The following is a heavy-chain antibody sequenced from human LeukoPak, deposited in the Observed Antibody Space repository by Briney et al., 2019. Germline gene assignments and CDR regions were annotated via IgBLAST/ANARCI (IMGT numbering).Heavy chain of an antibody. J-gene: IGHJ5*02. Sequence: PSETLSLTCAVYGGSFSGYYWNWIRQPPGKGPEWIGEIDHSGSTNYNPSLKSRVTISVDTSKNEFSLKLSSGTAADTAVYYCARVSNWFDPWGQGTLVTVSS. V-gene: IGHV4-34*01. CDR3: ARVSNWFDP. CDR1: GGSFSGYY. CDR2: IDHSGST.